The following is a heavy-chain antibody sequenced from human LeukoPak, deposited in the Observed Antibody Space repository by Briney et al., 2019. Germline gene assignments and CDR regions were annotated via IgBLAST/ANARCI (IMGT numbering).Heavy chain of an antibody. J-gene: IGHJ4*02. D-gene: IGHD6-6*01. CDR2: IKQDGSEK. CDR3: ARGLSTPYSSSSYYFDY. CDR1: GFTFSSYW. V-gene: IGHV3-7*01. Sequence: PGGSLRLSCAASGFTFSSYWMSWVRQAPGKGLEWVANIKQDGSEKYYVDSVKGRFTISRDNAKNSLYLQMNSLRAEDTAVYYCARGLSTPYSSSSYYFDYWGQGTLVTVSS.